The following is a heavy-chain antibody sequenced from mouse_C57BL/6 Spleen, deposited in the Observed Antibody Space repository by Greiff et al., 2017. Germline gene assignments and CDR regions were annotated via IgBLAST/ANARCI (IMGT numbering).Heavy chain of an antibody. CDR2: IDPENGDT. J-gene: IGHJ2*01. CDR3: TTYCLFNY. Sequence: EVQLQQSGAELVRPGASVKLSCTASGFNIKDDYMHWVKQRPEQGLEWIGWIDPENGDTEYASKFQGKATITADTSSNTAYLQLSSLTSEDTAVYYCTTYCLFNYWGQGTTLTVSS. CDR1: GFNIKDDY. V-gene: IGHV14-4*01.